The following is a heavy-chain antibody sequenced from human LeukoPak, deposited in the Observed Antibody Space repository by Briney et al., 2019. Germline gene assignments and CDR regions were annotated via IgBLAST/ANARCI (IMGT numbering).Heavy chain of an antibody. CDR2: INHSGST. CDR3: ARSFRYYYYYYGMDV. CDR1: GGSISSGGYY. J-gene: IGHJ6*02. V-gene: IGHV4-34*01. Sequence: SETLSLTCAVSGGSISSGGYYWSWIRQPPGKGLEWIGEINHSGSTNYNPSLKSRVTISVDTSKNQFSLKLSSVTAADTAVYYCARSFRYYYYYYGMDVWGQGTTVTVSS.